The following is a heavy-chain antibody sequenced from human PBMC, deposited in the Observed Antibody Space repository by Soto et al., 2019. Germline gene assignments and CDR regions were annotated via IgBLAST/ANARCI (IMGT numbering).Heavy chain of an antibody. V-gene: IGHV1-2*04. J-gene: IGHJ6*02. CDR3: ARGDSTDCSNGVCSFFYNHGMDV. CDR1: GYSFTDYH. D-gene: IGHD2-8*01. Sequence: ASVKVSCKASGYSFTDYHIHWVRQAPGQGLEWLGRINPKSGGTSTAQKFQGWVTMTTDTSISTASMELTRLTSDDTAIYYCARGDSTDCSNGVCSFFYNHGMDVWGQGTTVTVSS. CDR2: INPKSGGT.